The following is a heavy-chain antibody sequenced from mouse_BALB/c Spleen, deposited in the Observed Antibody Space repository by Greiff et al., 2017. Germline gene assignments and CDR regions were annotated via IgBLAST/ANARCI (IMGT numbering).Heavy chain of an antibody. V-gene: IGHV2-2*02. CDR3: ARTYYGNYENAMDY. J-gene: IGHJ4*01. Sequence: QVQLKQSGPGLVQPSQSLSITCTVSGFSLTSYGVHWVRQSPGKGLEWLGVIWSGGSTDYNAAFISRLSISKDNSKSQVFFKMNSLQANDTAIYYCARTYYGNYENAMDYWGQGTSVTVSS. D-gene: IGHD2-10*01. CDR2: IWSGGST. CDR1: GFSLTSYG.